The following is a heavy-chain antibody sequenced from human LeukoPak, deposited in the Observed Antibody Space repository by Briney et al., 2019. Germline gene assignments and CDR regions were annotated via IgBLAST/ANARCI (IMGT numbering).Heavy chain of an antibody. V-gene: IGHV1-2*02. J-gene: IGHJ4*02. CDR2: INPNSGGT. D-gene: IGHD1-26*01. CDR1: GHIFTGYY. CDR3: AAPLGATEAFDY. Sequence: ASVKVSCKASGHIFTGYYMHWVRQAPGQGLEWMGWINPNSGGTNYAQKFQGRVTMTRDTSIRTAYMELSRLRSDDTAVYYCAAPLGATEAFDYWGQGTLVTVSS.